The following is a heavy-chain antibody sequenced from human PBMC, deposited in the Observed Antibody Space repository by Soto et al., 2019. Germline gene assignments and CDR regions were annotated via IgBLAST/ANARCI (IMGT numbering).Heavy chain of an antibody. CDR3: ARGYQPMLPFDY. D-gene: IGHD2-2*01. V-gene: IGHV1-69*01. Sequence: QVQLVQSGAEVKKPGSSVKVSCKASGNTLSSYTFTWVRQAPGKGFELLGGIIPIIGTTDYAQKFQGRVTITADESTTTVYMELSGLTSEDTAMYYCARGYQPMLPFDYWDQGTLVTVSS. CDR1: GNTLSSYT. CDR2: IIPIIGTT. J-gene: IGHJ4*02.